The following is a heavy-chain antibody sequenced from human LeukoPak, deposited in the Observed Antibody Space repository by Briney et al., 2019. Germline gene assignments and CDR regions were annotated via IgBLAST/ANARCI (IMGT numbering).Heavy chain of an antibody. D-gene: IGHD1-14*01. CDR2: VHHSGAT. V-gene: IGHV4-38-2*02. J-gene: IGHJ4*02. CDR3: ARINFNPDY. Sequence: SETLSLTCTVSSYSISRGYHWAWVRPPPGKGLEWIGSVHHSGATYYNPSLNSRLTISADTSKNQFSLKMDSVTAADTAVYYCARINFNPDYWGQGTLVSVSS. CDR1: SYSISRGYH.